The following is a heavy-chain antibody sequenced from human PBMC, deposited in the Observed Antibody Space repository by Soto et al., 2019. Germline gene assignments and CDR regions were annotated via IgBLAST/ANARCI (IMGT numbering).Heavy chain of an antibody. J-gene: IGHJ6*02. CDR2: IYYSGTT. V-gene: IGHV4-30-2*01. CDR3: ARGHYYYGMDV. CDR1: NGSVSSGTYS. Sequence: SETLSLTCTVSNGSVSSGTYSWSWVRQPPGKGLEWIGYIYYSGTTYYTPSLKSRLTMSMDRANDHFSLNLTSVTAADTAVYFCARGHYYYGMDVWGQGSTVTVSS.